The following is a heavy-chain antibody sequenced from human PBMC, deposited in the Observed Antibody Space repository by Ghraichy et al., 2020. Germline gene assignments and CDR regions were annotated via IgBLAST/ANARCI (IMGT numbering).Heavy chain of an antibody. V-gene: IGHV4-31*03. D-gene: IGHD1-26*01. Sequence: TLSLTCTVSGGSFSSGGYYWSWIRQHPGKGLEWIGYISYSGSTYYNPYLKSRLTISLDTSKNQFSLKVSSVTAADTAVDYWARSLGMPWFDPWGQGTLVTVSS. CDR1: GGSFSSGGYY. CDR3: ARSLGMPWFDP. CDR2: ISYSGST. J-gene: IGHJ5*02.